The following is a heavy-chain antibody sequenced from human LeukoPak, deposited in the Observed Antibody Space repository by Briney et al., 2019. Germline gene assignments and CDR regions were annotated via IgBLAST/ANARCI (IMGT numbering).Heavy chain of an antibody. CDR3: ARWVAVAGPGDYFDY. V-gene: IGHV4-4*02. J-gene: IGHJ4*02. CDR2: INHSVTT. CDR1: GGSISSSNW. Sequence: PSETLSLTCAVSGGSISSSNWWSWVRQPPGKGLEWIGEINHSVTTNYNPSLKSRVTISVDRSKNQFSLNLSSVTAADTAVYYCARWVAVAGPGDYFDYWGEGTLVTVSS. D-gene: IGHD6-19*01.